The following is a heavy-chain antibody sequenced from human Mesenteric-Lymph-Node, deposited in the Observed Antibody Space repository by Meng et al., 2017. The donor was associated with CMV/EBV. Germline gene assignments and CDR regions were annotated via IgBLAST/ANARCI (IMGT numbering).Heavy chain of an antibody. D-gene: IGHD2-15*01. J-gene: IGHJ4*02. CDR2: INHSGVP. V-gene: IGHV4-34*01. Sequence: QVQLQQWGAGLLKPSEPLSLTCAVYGGSFSGYYWSWIRQPPGKGLEWIGEINHSGVPNYNPSLKSRVTISRDRSKNQFSLKLSSVTAEDTAVYYCARGSDIPVNNYWGQGTLVTVSS. CDR3: ARGSDIPVNNY. CDR1: GGSFSGYY.